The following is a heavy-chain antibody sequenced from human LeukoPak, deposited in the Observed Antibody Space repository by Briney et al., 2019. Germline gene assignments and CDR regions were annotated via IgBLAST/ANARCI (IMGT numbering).Heavy chain of an antibody. D-gene: IGHD5-18*01. Sequence: ASVKVSCKASGYTFTGYYMHWVRQAPGQGLEWMGRINPNSGGTNYAQKFQGRVTMTRDTSISTAYMELSRLRFDDTAVYYCARTGGYSYGYDDWGQGTLVTVSS. V-gene: IGHV1-2*06. J-gene: IGHJ4*02. CDR1: GYTFTGYY. CDR3: ARTGGYSYGYDD. CDR2: INPNSGGT.